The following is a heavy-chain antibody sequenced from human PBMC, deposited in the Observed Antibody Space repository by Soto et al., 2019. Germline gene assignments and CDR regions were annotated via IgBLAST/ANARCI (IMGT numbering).Heavy chain of an antibody. Sequence: QVQLVESGGGVVQPGRSLRLSCAASGFTFSSYGMHWVRQAPGKGLEGVAVISYDGSNKYYADSVKGRFTISRDNSKNTLYLQMNSLGAEDTAVYYCAKDHRIAAAGTILYGMGVWGQGTTVTVSS. CDR2: ISYDGSNK. V-gene: IGHV3-30*18. CDR3: AKDHRIAAAGTILYGMGV. CDR1: GFTFSSYG. D-gene: IGHD6-13*01. J-gene: IGHJ6*02.